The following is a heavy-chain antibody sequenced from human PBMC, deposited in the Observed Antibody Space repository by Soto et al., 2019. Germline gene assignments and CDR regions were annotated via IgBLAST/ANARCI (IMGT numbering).Heavy chain of an antibody. Sequence: EVQLLESGGGLVEPGGSLRVSCAVSGIIFSDAWLNWVRQAPEEGLEWVGRVKAKSVGETIDYAAPVQGRFTISRDDADNTLYMEMNSRKIEDTAFYYYTADLVGLSRFIDYWGQGTLVTGSS. D-gene: IGHD2-2*01. V-gene: IGHV3-15*07. J-gene: IGHJ4*02. CDR1: GIIFSDAW. CDR2: VKAKSVGETI. CDR3: TADLVGLSRFIDY.